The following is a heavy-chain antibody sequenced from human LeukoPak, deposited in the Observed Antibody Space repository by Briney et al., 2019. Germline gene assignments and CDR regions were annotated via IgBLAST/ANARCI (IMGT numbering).Heavy chain of an antibody. Sequence: SETLSLTCTVSGGSISSSSYYWGWIRQPPGKGLEWIGSIYYSGSTYYNPSLKSRVTISVDTSKNQFSLKLSSVTAADTAVYYCASPAVGRVVPAAILEGDNDYWGQGTLVTVSS. CDR2: IYYSGST. CDR3: ASPAVGRVVPAAILEGDNDY. D-gene: IGHD2-2*02. V-gene: IGHV4-39*01. J-gene: IGHJ4*02. CDR1: GGSISSSSYY.